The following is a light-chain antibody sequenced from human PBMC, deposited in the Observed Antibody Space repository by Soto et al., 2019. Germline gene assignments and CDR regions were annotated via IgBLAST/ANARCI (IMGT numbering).Light chain of an antibody. CDR3: AAWNDRPYLWV. Sequence: QSVLTQPPSVSGTPGQRVSISCSGSSSNIGSNAVHWYQQFPGTAPRLLIFRNNQRPSGVPDRFSGSKSGTSASLAISGLQSEDEAEYYCAAWNDRPYLWVFDRGAKLTVL. V-gene: IGLV1-44*01. CDR1: SSNIGSNA. CDR2: RNN. J-gene: IGLJ3*02.